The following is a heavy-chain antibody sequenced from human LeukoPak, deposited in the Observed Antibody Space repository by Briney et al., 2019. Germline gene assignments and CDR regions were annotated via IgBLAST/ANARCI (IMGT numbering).Heavy chain of an antibody. CDR2: VNWNGGST. Sequence: GGSLRLSCAASGFTFDDYGMNRVRQAPGKGLEWVSGVNWNGGSTGYADSVKGRFTISRDNAKNSLYLQMNSLRAEDTALYYCARASYGGNSVGYYYYMDVWGKGTTVTVSS. CDR3: ARASYGGNSVGYYYYMDV. D-gene: IGHD4-23*01. CDR1: GFTFDDYG. V-gene: IGHV3-20*04. J-gene: IGHJ6*03.